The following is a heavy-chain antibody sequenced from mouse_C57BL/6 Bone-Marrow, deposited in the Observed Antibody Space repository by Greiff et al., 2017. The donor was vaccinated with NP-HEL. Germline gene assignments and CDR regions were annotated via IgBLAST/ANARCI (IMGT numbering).Heavy chain of an antibody. D-gene: IGHD1-1*01. CDR2: ISSGGSYT. CDR1: GFTFSSYG. V-gene: IGHV5-6*01. J-gene: IGHJ4*01. CDR3: ARGGDYYGSSRYYAMDY. Sequence: EVQRVESGGDLVKPGGSLKLSCAASGFTFSSYGMSWVRQTPDKRLEWVATISSGGSYTYYPDSVKGRFTISRDNAKNTLYLQMSSLKSEDTAMYYCARGGDYYGSSRYYAMDYWGQGTSVTVSS.